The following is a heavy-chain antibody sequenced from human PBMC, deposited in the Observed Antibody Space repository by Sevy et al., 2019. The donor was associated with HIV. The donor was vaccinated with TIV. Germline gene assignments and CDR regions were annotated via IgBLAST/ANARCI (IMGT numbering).Heavy chain of an antibody. CDR1: GGSISSYY. J-gene: IGHJ6*03. CDR2: IYYSESA. V-gene: IGHV4-59*08. CDR3: ARQGRYRIKEYYYYYMDV. Sequence: SETLSLTCTVSGGSISSYYWSWIRQPPGKGLEWIGYIYYSESASYNPSLKSRVTISVDTSKNQFSLKLSSVTAADTAVYYCARQGRYRIKEYYYYYMDVWGKGTTVTVSS. D-gene: IGHD5-18*01.